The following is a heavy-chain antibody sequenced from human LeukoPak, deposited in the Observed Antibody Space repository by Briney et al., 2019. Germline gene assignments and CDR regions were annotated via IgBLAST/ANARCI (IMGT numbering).Heavy chain of an antibody. CDR3: ARDHTEYSSSGYGYGFDY. CDR1: GGSISSYY. Sequence: PSETLSLTCTVSGGSISSYYWSWIRQPPGKGLEWIGYIYYSGSTNYNPSLKSRVTISVDTSKNQFSLKLSSVTAADTAVYYCARDHTEYSSSGYGYGFDYWGQGTLVTVSS. V-gene: IGHV4-59*12. CDR2: IYYSGST. J-gene: IGHJ4*02. D-gene: IGHD5-18*01.